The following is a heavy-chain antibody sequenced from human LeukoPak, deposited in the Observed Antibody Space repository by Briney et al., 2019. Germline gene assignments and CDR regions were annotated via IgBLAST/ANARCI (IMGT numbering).Heavy chain of an antibody. Sequence: PGGSLRLSCVASGITFSDYYMNWIRQAPGKGLEWVSYISGSGSTKYYADSVKGRFTISRDNAKNSLYLQMNSLRAEDTAVYYCARGGYCSNVVCYTSRSLDYWGQGTLVTVSS. V-gene: IGHV3-11*01. CDR1: GITFSDYY. CDR3: ARGGYCSNVVCYTSRSLDY. J-gene: IGHJ4*02. D-gene: IGHD2-8*01. CDR2: ISGSGSTK.